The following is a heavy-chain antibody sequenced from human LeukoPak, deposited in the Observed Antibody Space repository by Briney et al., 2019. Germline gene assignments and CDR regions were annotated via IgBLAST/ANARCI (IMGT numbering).Heavy chain of an antibody. D-gene: IGHD3-3*01. CDR1: GYTFTGYY. J-gene: IGHJ6*02. Sequence: ASVKVSCKASGYTFTGYYMHWVRQAPGQGLEWMGWINPNSGGTNYAQKFQGRVTMTRDTSISTAHMELSRLRSDDTAVYYCARDGYYDFWSGYYKDYYYGMDVWGQGTTVTVSS. V-gene: IGHV1-2*02. CDR2: INPNSGGT. CDR3: ARDGYYDFWSGYYKDYYYGMDV.